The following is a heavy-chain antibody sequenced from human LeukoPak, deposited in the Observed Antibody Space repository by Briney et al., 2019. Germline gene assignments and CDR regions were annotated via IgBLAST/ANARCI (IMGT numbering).Heavy chain of an antibody. D-gene: IGHD3-22*01. Sequence: SETLSLTCTVSGGSISSGDYYWSWIRQPPGKGLEWIGYIYYSGSTYYNPSLKSRVTISVDTSKNQFSLKLSSVTAADTAVYYCARVRYYYDSSGYPEPSFDYWGQGTLVTVSS. J-gene: IGHJ4*02. V-gene: IGHV4-30-4*08. CDR1: GGSISSGDYY. CDR2: IYYSGST. CDR3: ARVRYYYDSSGYPEPSFDY.